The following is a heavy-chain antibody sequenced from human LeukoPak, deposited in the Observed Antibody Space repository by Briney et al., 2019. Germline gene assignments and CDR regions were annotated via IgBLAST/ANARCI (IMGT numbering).Heavy chain of an antibody. CDR2: ISGDGGST. Sequence: PGGSLRLSCAASGFTFDDYAIHWVRQTPGKGLEWVSLISGDGGSTNYADSVKGRFTISRDNSKNSLYLQMNSLRTEDTAFYYCAKDRYCSSTRCFAPADHWGQGTLVTVSS. CDR1: GFTFDDYA. CDR3: AKDRYCSSTRCFAPADH. J-gene: IGHJ4*02. V-gene: IGHV3-43*02. D-gene: IGHD2-2*01.